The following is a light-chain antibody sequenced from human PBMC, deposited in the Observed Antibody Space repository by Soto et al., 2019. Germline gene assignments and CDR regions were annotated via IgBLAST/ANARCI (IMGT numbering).Light chain of an antibody. V-gene: IGKV1-9*01. CDR3: QQVKSYPLT. CDR1: RDISSY. CDR2: AAS. Sequence: DIQLTQSPSFLSASVGDRVTVACRASRDISSYLTWYQQKPGKAPKLLIYAASTLQSGVPSRFSGSGSGTEFTLTISSLQPEDFATDYCQQVKSYPLTFGGGTKVEIK. J-gene: IGKJ4*01.